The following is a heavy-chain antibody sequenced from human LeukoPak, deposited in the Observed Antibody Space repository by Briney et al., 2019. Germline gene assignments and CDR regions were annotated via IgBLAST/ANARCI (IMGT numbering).Heavy chain of an antibody. Sequence: KSSETLSLTCAVYGGSFSGYYWSWLRQPPGKGLEWLGEINHSGSTNYNPSLKSRVTISVDTSKNQFSLKLSSVTAADTAVYYCARVSRRYYDILTGFDYWGQGTLVTVSS. CDR1: GGSFSGYY. CDR2: INHSGST. V-gene: IGHV4-34*01. D-gene: IGHD3-9*01. CDR3: ARVSRRYYDILTGFDY. J-gene: IGHJ4*02.